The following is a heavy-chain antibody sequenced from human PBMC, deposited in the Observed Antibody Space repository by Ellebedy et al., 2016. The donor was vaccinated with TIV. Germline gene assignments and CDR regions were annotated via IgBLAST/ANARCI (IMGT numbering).Heavy chain of an antibody. J-gene: IGHJ5*02. CDR1: GYTFTGYY. CDR3: ARDLRGAWGWFDP. Sequence: AASVKVSCKASGYTFTGYYMHWVRQAPGQGLEWMGWINPNSGGTNYAQKFQGWVTMTRDTSISTAYMELSRLRSDDTAVYYCARDLRGAWGWFDPWGQGTLVTVSS. D-gene: IGHD3-16*01. CDR2: INPNSGGT. V-gene: IGHV1-2*04.